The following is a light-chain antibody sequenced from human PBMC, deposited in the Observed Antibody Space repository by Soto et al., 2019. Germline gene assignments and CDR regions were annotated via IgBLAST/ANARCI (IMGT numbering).Light chain of an antibody. CDR3: LSYGGSNNYV. V-gene: IGLV2-8*01. J-gene: IGLJ1*01. CDR2: EVE. CDR1: SSDVGGYHY. Sequence: QSALTQPPSASESPGQSVTISCTGTSSDVGGYHYVSWYQHHPGRAPQIVDYEVEKRPPGVPGRFSGSKSGNTASLTVSGLQADDEADYYCLSYGGSNNYVFGTGTKLTVL.